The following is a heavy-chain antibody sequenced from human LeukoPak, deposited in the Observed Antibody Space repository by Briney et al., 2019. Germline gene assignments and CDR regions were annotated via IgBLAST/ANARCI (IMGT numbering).Heavy chain of an antibody. CDR1: GGSFSGYY. CDR3: ARGVMCSGGSCYLPLDY. D-gene: IGHD2-15*01. V-gene: IGHV4-34*01. CDR2: INHSGSI. Sequence: PSETLSLTCAVYGGSFSGYYWSWIRQPPGKGLEWIGEINHSGSINCNPSLKSRVTISVDTSKNQFSLKLSSVTAADTAVYYCARGVMCSGGSCYLPLDYWGQGTLVTVSS. J-gene: IGHJ4*02.